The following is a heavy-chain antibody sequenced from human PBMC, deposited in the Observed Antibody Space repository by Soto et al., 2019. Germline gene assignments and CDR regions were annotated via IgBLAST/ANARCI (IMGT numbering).Heavy chain of an antibody. CDR1: GGSLSGATYS. V-gene: IGHV4-30-2*01. Sequence: SETLSLTCGVSGGSLSGATYSWNWIRQPPGKGLEWIGYIFPSGTTYYNPSLKSRITISIDVSKNQFSLSLRSLTAADTAVYYCARSREFDYWSQGTLVTVSS. J-gene: IGHJ4*02. CDR2: IFPSGTT. CDR3: ARSREFDY.